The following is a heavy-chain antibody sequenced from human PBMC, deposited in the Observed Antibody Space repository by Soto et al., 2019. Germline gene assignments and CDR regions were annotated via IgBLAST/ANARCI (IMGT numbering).Heavy chain of an antibody. J-gene: IGHJ4*02. V-gene: IGHV3-74*01. CDR1: GFTFSSYW. CDR3: ATGGYSYGWGY. CDR2: VNPPGSAS. Sequence: EVQLVESGGGLVQPGGSLRLSCVGSGFTFSSYWMHWVRQVPGKGPVWVSRVNPPGSASSYADFVKGRSTVSRDNAKNTLYLEMNSLSAEDTAVYYCATGGYSYGWGYWGQGTLVTVSS. D-gene: IGHD5-18*01.